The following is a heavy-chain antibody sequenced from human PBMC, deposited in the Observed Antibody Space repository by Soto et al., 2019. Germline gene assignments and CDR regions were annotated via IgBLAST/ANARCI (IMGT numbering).Heavy chain of an antibody. V-gene: IGHV4-30-4*01. D-gene: IGHD4-17*01. CDR2: IYYSGST. CDR1: GGSISSGDYY. CDR3: AICRPTYGDCPNWFDS. J-gene: IGHJ5*01. Sequence: SETLSLTCTVSGGSISSGDYYWSWIRQPPGRGLEWIGYIYYSGSTYYNPSLKSRVTISVDTSKNQFSLKLSSVTAADTAVYYCAICRPTYGDCPNWFDSWGQVSLVTVS.